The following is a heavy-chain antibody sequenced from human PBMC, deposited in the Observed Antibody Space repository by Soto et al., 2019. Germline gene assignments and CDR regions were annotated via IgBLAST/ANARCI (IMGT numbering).Heavy chain of an antibody. CDR3: ARDDYYYDSSWGYYGMDV. Sequence: GASVKASCKASGGTFGSYAMRWVRQAPVQGLEWMGGIIPIFGTANDAQKFQGRFTITADKSTSTAYMELSSLRSEDTAVYYCARDDYYYDSSWGYYGMDVWGQGTTVTVSS. V-gene: IGHV1-69*06. J-gene: IGHJ6*02. CDR1: GGTFGSYA. CDR2: IIPIFGTA. D-gene: IGHD3-22*01.